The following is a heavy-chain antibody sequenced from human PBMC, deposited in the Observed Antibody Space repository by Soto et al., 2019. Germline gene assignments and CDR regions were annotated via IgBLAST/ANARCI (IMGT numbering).Heavy chain of an antibody. J-gene: IGHJ4*02. Sequence: GGSLRLSCVVSGFTFSSFGMHWVRQAPGKGLEWVAVIAFDGSDEYYGDSVKGRFSISRDNSKSTLYLQMNSLRPEDAAVYYCAKGLYSYGSSYFNYWGQGTLVTVSS. CDR1: GFTFSSFG. V-gene: IGHV3-30*18. CDR2: IAFDGSDE. D-gene: IGHD5-18*01. CDR3: AKGLYSYGSSYFNY.